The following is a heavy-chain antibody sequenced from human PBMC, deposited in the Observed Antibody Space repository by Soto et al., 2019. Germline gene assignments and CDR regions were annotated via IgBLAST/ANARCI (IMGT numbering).Heavy chain of an antibody. V-gene: IGHV4-34*01. D-gene: IGHD2-15*01. CDR3: AKENCSAGSCYSGGYWNWFAP. Sequence: SETLSLTCAVYGGSFSGYYWSWIRQPPGKGLEWIGAINHSGSTNYNPSLKSRVTISVDTSKNQFSLKLSSVTAADTAVYYCAKENCSAGSCYSGGYWNWFAPWAQGTPVTVSS. CDR2: INHSGST. J-gene: IGHJ5*02. CDR1: GGSFSGYY.